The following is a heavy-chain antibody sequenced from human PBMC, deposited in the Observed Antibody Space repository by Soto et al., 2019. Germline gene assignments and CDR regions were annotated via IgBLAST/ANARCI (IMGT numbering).Heavy chain of an antibody. Sequence: PSQTLSLTCAISGDSVSSNSAAWNWIRQSPSRGLEWLGRTFYRSKWYNDYAVSLKSRISINPDTSKNQFSLQLNSVTPEDTAVYFCAREEAVAGPFDCWGQGTLVTV. D-gene: IGHD6-19*01. CDR2: TFYRSKWYN. CDR1: GDSVSSNSAA. CDR3: AREEAVAGPFDC. V-gene: IGHV6-1*01. J-gene: IGHJ4*02.